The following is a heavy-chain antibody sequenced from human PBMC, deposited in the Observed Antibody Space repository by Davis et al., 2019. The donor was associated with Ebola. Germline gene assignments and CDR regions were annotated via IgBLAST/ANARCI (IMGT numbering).Heavy chain of an antibody. J-gene: IGHJ6*02. CDR1: GFTFSSYS. CDR2: ISSSSTYI. D-gene: IGHD3-16*01. Sequence: PGGSLRLSCAASGFTFSSYSMNWVRQAPGKGLEWVSSISSSSTYIYYADSVKGRFTISRDNAKNSLYLQMNSLRAEDTAVYYCARDFLMSTISLTYYSGMDVWGQGTTVTVSS. CDR3: ARDFLMSTISLTYYSGMDV. V-gene: IGHV3-21*01.